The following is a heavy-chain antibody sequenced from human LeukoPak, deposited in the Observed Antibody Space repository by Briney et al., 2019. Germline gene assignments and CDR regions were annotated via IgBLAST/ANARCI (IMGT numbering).Heavy chain of an antibody. CDR1: GFTFSSYE. V-gene: IGHV3-48*03. CDR3: ARDPPFIIGTTFFDY. Sequence: GGSLRLSCAASGFTFSSYEMNWVRQAPGKGLEWVSYISSSGSTIYYADSVKGRFTISRDNAKNSLYLQMNSLRAEDTAVYYCARDPPFIIGTTFFDYWGQGTLVTVSS. D-gene: IGHD1-20*01. J-gene: IGHJ4*02. CDR2: ISSSGSTI.